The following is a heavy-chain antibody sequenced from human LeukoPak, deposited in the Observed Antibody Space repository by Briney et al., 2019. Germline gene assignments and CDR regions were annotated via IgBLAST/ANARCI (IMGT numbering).Heavy chain of an antibody. Sequence: GGSLRLSCVASGFTVSSNYMNWVRQAPGKGLEWVSIIYSGGSTYYADSVKGRFTISRDNSKNTPYLQMNSLRAEDTAVYYCARDLGSGWNFDYWGQGTLVTVSS. CDR3: ARDLGSGWNFDY. J-gene: IGHJ4*02. V-gene: IGHV3-53*01. CDR2: IYSGGST. D-gene: IGHD6-19*01. CDR1: GFTVSSNY.